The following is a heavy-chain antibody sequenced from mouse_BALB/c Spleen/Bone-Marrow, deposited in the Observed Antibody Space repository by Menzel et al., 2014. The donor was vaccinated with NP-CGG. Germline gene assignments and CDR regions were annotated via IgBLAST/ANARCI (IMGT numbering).Heavy chain of an antibody. J-gene: IGHJ3*01. CDR3: ARDDYAY. Sequence: QVQLKESGAELAKPGASVKMSCKASGYTFTSYWMHWVKQRPGQGLEWIGYIYPSTGYTEYSRKFKDKVTLTADKSSSTAYMQLSSLTSEDSAVYYCARDDYAYWGQGTLVTVSA. V-gene: IGHV1-7*01. D-gene: IGHD2-4*01. CDR2: IYPSTGYT. CDR1: GYTFTSYW.